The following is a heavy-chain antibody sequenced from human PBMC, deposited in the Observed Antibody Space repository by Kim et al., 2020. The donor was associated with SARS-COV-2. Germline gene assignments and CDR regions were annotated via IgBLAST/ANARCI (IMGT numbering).Heavy chain of an antibody. CDR3: ARSGYSYGYHWFDP. CDR2: INTNTGNP. CDR1: GYTFTSYA. V-gene: IGHV7-4-1*02. Sequence: ASVKVSCKASGYTFTSYARNWVRQAPGQGLEWMGWINTNTGNPTYAQGFTGRFVFSLDTSVSTAYLQISSLKAEDTAVYYCARSGYSYGYHWFDPWGQGTLVTVSS. D-gene: IGHD5-18*01. J-gene: IGHJ5*02.